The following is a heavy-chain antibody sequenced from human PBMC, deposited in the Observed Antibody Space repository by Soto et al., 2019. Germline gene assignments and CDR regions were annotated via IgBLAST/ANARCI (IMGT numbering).Heavy chain of an antibody. J-gene: IGHJ5*02. CDR1: GGSFSGYY. Sequence: SETLSLTCAVYGGSFSGYYWSWIRQPPGKGLEWIGEINHSGSTNYNPSLKSRVTISVDTSKNQFSLKLSSVTAADTAVYYCARGRLGSGWYRGWFDPWGQGTLVTVSS. CDR2: INHSGST. V-gene: IGHV4-34*01. CDR3: ARGRLGSGWYRGWFDP. D-gene: IGHD6-19*01.